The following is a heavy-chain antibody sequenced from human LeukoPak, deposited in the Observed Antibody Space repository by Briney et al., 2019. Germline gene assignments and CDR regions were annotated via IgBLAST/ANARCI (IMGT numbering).Heavy chain of an antibody. V-gene: IGHV4-4*07. J-gene: IGHJ5*02. CDR3: ARLPHGSGSYYPWFDP. CDR2: ICTSGST. D-gene: IGHD3-10*01. Sequence: PSETLSLTCTVSGGSISSYYWSWIRQPAGKGLEWIGRICTSGSTNYNPSLKSRVTMSVDTSKNQFSLKLSSVTAADTAVYYCARLPHGSGSYYPWFDPWGQGTLVTVSS. CDR1: GGSISSYY.